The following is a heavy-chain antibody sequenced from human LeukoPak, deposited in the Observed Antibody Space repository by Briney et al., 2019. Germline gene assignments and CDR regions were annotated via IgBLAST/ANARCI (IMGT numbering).Heavy chain of an antibody. V-gene: IGHV3-48*03. D-gene: IGHD5-18*01. Sequence: PGGSLRLSCAASGFTFSSCEMNWVRQAPGKGLEWVSYISSSGSTKYYADSVKGRFTISRDNAKNSLYLQMNSLRAEDTAVYYCATYGYNYGYSDSWGQGTLVTVSS. J-gene: IGHJ4*02. CDR2: ISSSGSTK. CDR3: ATYGYNYGYSDS. CDR1: GFTFSSCE.